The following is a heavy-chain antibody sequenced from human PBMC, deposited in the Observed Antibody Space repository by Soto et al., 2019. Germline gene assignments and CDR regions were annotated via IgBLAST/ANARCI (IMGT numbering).Heavy chain of an antibody. CDR3: AREDYYDTGYYVV. CDR1: GRSISGYY. V-gene: IGHV4-4*07. Sequence: KPXEALSPTCTVSGRSISGYYWSWIRQPAGERLEWIGRIYTSGTTDFNPSPKGRVTMSVDTAKNQFSLKLTSVTAADTALYYCAREDYYDTGYYVVWGQGTQVTVSS. J-gene: IGHJ6*01. D-gene: IGHD3-9*01. CDR2: IYTSGTT.